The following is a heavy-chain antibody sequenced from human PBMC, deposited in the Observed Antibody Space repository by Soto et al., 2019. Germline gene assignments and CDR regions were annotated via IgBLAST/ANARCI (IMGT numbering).Heavy chain of an antibody. V-gene: IGHV1-69*13. Sequence: SVKVSCKASGGTFSSYAISWVRQAPGQGLEWMGGIIPIFGTANYAQKFQGRVTITADESTSTAYMELSSLRSEDTAVYYCARDRVAYYYGSGSPAPGFDPWGQGTLVTVSS. D-gene: IGHD3-10*01. CDR3: ARDRVAYYYGSGSPAPGFDP. J-gene: IGHJ5*02. CDR2: IIPIFGTA. CDR1: GGTFSSYA.